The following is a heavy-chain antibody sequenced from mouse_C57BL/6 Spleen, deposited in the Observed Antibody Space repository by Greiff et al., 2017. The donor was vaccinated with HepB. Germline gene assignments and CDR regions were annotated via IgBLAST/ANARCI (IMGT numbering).Heavy chain of an antibody. Sequence: QVQLKESGAELVRPGASVTLSCKASGYTFTDYEMHWVKQTPVHGLEWIGAIDPETGGTAYNQKFKGKAILTADKSSSTAYMELRSLTSEDSAVYYCTRDSNNYYAMDYWGQGTSVTVSS. CDR3: TRDSNNYYAMDY. CDR1: GYTFTDYE. D-gene: IGHD2-5*01. V-gene: IGHV1-15*01. J-gene: IGHJ4*01. CDR2: IDPETGGT.